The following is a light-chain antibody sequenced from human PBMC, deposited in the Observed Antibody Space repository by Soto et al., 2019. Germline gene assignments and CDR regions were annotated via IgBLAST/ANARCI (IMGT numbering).Light chain of an antibody. J-gene: IGKJ1*01. V-gene: IGKV1-33*01. Sequence: DIQMTQSPSSLSASVGDRVTITCQASQDISNYLNWYQQKPGKAPKLLIYDASNLETGVPSRFSGSGSGTDFTLTISSLPPEDVATYYCQKYNSAPQTCGQGTKVDIK. CDR3: QKYNSAPQT. CDR1: QDISNY. CDR2: DAS.